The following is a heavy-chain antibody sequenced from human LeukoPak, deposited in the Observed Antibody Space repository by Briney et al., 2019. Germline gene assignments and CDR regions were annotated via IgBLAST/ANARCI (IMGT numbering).Heavy chain of an antibody. CDR1: GFTFSDYG. J-gene: IGHJ4*02. D-gene: IGHD2-21*02. Sequence: GGSLRLSCVASGFTFSDYGMHWVRQAPGKGLEWVAVISYHERNKYYSDSVGGRFSISRDNSKNTLYLQMNSLRAEDTAVYYCARRGDFLDYWGQGTLVTVSS. CDR3: ARRGDFLDY. V-gene: IGHV3-30*03. CDR2: ISYHERNK.